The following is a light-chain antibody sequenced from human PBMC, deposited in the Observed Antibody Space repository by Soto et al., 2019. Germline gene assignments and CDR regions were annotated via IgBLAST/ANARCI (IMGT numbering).Light chain of an antibody. Sequence: QSVLTQPPSVSAAPGQTVTISCSGRGSNIGSNSVSWYQQVPGTAPKLLLYDNDKRPSGIPDRFLGSKSGTSATLGIAGLQTADEADYYCGTWESYLSVGVFGGGTQLTVL. CDR2: DND. V-gene: IGLV1-51*01. CDR1: GSNIGSNS. CDR3: GTWESYLSVGV. J-gene: IGLJ2*01.